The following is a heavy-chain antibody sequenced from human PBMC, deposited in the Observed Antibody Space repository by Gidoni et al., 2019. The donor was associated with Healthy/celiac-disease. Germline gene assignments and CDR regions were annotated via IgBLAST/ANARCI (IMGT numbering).Heavy chain of an antibody. CDR1: GGSISSSSYY. J-gene: IGHJ5*02. CDR3: AREYIVVVPAAKRVMDWFDP. Sequence: QLQLQESGPGLVKPSETLSLTCTVSGGSISSSSYYWGWFRQPPGKGLEWIGSIYYSGSTYYNPSLKSRVTISVDTSKNQFSLKLSSVTAADTAVYYCAREYIVVVPAAKRVMDWFDPWGQGTLVTVSS. D-gene: IGHD2-2*01. V-gene: IGHV4-39*07. CDR2: IYYSGST.